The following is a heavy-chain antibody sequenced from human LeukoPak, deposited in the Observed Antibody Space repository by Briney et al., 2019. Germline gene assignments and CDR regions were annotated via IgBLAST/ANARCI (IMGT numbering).Heavy chain of an antibody. Sequence: ASVKVSCKASGYTLTGYYMHWVRQAPGQGLEWMGWINPNSGGTNYAQKFQGRVTMTRDTSISTAYMELSRLRSDDTAVYYCARGRGYSYGSGDYWGQGTLVTVSS. CDR1: GYTLTGYY. V-gene: IGHV1-2*02. J-gene: IGHJ4*02. CDR2: INPNSGGT. CDR3: ARGRGYSYGSGDY. D-gene: IGHD5-18*01.